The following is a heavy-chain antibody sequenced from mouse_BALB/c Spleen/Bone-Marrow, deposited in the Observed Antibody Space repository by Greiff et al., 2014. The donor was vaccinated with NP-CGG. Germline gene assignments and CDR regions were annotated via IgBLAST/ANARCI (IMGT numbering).Heavy chain of an antibody. CDR3: ARTGNLAWFAY. V-gene: IGHV1-80*01. CDR1: GYAFSSYW. D-gene: IGHD2-1*01. Sequence: QVQLQQSGAELVRPGSSVKISCKASGYAFSSYWMNWVKQRPGQGLEWIGRIYPGDGDTNYNGKFKGKATLTADKSSSTAYMQLSSLTSEDSAVYFCARTGNLAWFAYWGQGTLVTVSA. J-gene: IGHJ3*01. CDR2: IYPGDGDT.